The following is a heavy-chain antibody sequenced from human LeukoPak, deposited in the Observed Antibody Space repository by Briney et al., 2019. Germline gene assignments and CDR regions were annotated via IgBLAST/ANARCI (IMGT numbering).Heavy chain of an antibody. Sequence: SETLSLTCSVSGDSMSSHYLSWIRQPAGKGLERIGRIHISGRSNLNPSLNSRLTMSVDTSKNDFSLKLMSVTAADTAVYYCARDWGRVGLRGFDPWGQGILVTVSS. J-gene: IGHJ5*02. CDR2: IHISGRS. CDR1: GDSMSSHY. D-gene: IGHD3-16*01. V-gene: IGHV4-4*07. CDR3: ARDWGRVGLRGFDP.